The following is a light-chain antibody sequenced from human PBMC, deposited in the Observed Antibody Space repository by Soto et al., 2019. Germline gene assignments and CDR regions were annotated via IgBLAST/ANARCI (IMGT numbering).Light chain of an antibody. J-gene: IGKJ1*01. V-gene: IGKV1-5*01. CDR1: QSISSW. CDR3: HQYAYSTQP. Sequence: DIQMTQSPSTLSASVGDRVTITCRASQSISSWLAWYQQKPGKAPKLLIYDASSLESGVTSRFSGSGSGTDVTLTISRLEPEEVAGYYCHQYAYSTQPFAQGP. CDR2: DAS.